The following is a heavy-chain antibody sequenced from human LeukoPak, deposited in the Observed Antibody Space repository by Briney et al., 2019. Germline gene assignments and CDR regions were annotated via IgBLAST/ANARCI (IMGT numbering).Heavy chain of an antibody. CDR1: GFTFSRFW. Sequence: PGGSLRLSCAASGFTFSRFWMTWVRQAPGKGLEWVANINGDGSKKTYVDSVKGRFTISRDNAKNSLYLQMSSLRADDTAVYYCARSVDDAFDIWGQGTMVTVSS. CDR2: INGDGSKK. J-gene: IGHJ3*02. CDR3: ARSVDDAFDI. V-gene: IGHV3-7*01.